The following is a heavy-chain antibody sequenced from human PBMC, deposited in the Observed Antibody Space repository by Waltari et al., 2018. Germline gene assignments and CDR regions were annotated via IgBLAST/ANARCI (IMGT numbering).Heavy chain of an antibody. CDR3: ARPSTEYYYYYYYMDV. J-gene: IGHJ6*03. CDR2: IDNSGSTM. V-gene: IGHV3-48*03. Sequence: EVQVVESGGGLVQPGGSLRLSCEASGFTFSSYEMQWVRQAPGGGVEWISSIDNSGSTMYYADAVKGRFTISRDNAKSSLFLQMNSLRAEDTAVYYCARPSTEYYYYYYYMDVWGKGTTVTVS. CDR1: GFTFSSYE.